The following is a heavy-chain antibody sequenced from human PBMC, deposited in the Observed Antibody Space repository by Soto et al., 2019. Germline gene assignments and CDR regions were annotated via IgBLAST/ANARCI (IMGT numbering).Heavy chain of an antibody. V-gene: IGHV1-8*01. CDR1: GYTFTSYD. J-gene: IGHJ4*02. CDR2: MNPNSGNT. D-gene: IGHD2-2*02. CDR3: ARGRNGDTPLADSDY. Sequence: ASVKVSCKASGYTFTSYDINWVRQATGQGLEWMGWMNPNSGNTGYAQKFQGRVTMTRNTSISTAYMELSSLRSEDTAVYYCARGRNGDTPLADSDYPGQGTLVIVSS.